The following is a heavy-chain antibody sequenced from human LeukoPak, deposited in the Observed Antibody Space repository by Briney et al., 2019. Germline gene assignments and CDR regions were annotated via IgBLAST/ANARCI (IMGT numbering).Heavy chain of an antibody. J-gene: IGHJ4*02. CDR1: GYTFTDYY. Sequence: GASVTVSCTASGYTFTDYYIHWVRQAPGQGLEWMAWMNPKRGDTSYAQKFQGRVTMTRDTSISTAYMELSRLRFDDTAVYYCARNKEGKSLDYWGQGTLVTVSS. CDR2: MNPKRGDT. CDR3: ARNKEGKSLDY. V-gene: IGHV1-2*02.